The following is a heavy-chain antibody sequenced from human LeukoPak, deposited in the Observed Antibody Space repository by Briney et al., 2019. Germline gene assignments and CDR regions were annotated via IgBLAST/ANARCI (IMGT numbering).Heavy chain of an antibody. Sequence: GGSRRLSCAASGFTFSDYYMSWIRQAPGKGLEWVSYIRSSSSYTNYADSVKGRFTISRDTATNSLYLQMNSLRAEDTAVYYCARETPLTDAFDIWGQGTMVTVSS. V-gene: IGHV3-11*06. D-gene: IGHD4-23*01. J-gene: IGHJ3*02. CDR3: ARETPLTDAFDI. CDR1: GFTFSDYY. CDR2: IRSSSSYT.